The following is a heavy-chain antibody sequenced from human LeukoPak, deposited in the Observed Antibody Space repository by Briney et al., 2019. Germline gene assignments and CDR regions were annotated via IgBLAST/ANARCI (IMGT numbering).Heavy chain of an antibody. V-gene: IGHV4-34*01. CDR1: GGSFSGYY. Sequence: SETLSLTCAVYGGSFSGYYWSWIRQPPGKGLEWIGEINHSGSTNYNPSLKSRVTISVDTSKNQFSLKLSSVTAADTAVYYCARRNPIYGPGSIDYWGQGTLVTVSS. CDR3: ARRNPIYGPGSIDY. D-gene: IGHD3-10*01. J-gene: IGHJ4*02. CDR2: INHSGST.